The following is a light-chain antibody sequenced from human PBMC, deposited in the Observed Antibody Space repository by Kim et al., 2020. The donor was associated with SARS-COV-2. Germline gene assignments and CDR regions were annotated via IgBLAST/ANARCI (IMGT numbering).Light chain of an antibody. V-gene: IGKV1-5*03. CDR2: RAS. J-gene: IGKJ1*01. Sequence: ASLGDRFTIPCRASESINGWLPWSQQKPGKAPKLLIYRASTLESGVPSRFSGSGSGTEFTLTISSLQPDDFATYHCQQYISSSWTFGQGTKVDI. CDR3: QQYISSSWT. CDR1: ESINGW.